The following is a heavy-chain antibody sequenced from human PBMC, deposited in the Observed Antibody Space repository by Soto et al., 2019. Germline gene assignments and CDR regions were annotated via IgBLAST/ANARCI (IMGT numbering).Heavy chain of an antibody. D-gene: IGHD2-21*02. V-gene: IGHV1-69*13. Sequence: AASVKVSCKASGGTFSSYAISWVRQAPGQGLEWMGGIIPIFGTANYAQKFQGRVTITADESTSTAYMELSSLRSEDTAVYYCARRAYCGGDCYNWFDPWGQGTLVTVSS. CDR1: GGTFSSYA. CDR3: ARRAYCGGDCYNWFDP. J-gene: IGHJ5*02. CDR2: IIPIFGTA.